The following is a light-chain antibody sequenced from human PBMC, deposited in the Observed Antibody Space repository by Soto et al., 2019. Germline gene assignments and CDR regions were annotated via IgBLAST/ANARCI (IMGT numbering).Light chain of an antibody. CDR1: QSVSSD. CDR2: DAS. Sequence: EIVLTQSPATLSLSPGERATHSCRASQSVSSDLAWYQQKPGQAPRLLIYDASNRATGIPARFSGSGSGTDFTLTISSLEPEDFAVYYCQQRSNWPPTFGQGTKVEIK. V-gene: IGKV3-11*01. J-gene: IGKJ1*01. CDR3: QQRSNWPPT.